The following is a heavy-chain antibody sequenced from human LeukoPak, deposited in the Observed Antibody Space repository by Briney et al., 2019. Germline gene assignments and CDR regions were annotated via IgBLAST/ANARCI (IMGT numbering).Heavy chain of an antibody. V-gene: IGHV4-59*01. Sequence: SETLSLTCTVSGASINNYYWSWIRQPPGKGLEWIGYSYYNVSTNYNPSLKSRVTISVDTSKKQFSLKLTSVTAADTAVYYCARGVTLVRGPTIDFWGQGSLVTVSS. CDR3: ARGVTLVRGPTIDF. D-gene: IGHD3-10*01. J-gene: IGHJ4*02. CDR2: SYYNVST. CDR1: GASINNYY.